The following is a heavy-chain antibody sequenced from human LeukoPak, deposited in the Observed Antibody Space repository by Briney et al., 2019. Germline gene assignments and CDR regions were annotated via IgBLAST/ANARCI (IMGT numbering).Heavy chain of an antibody. CDR1: GFIFGGYG. J-gene: IGHJ4*02. CDR2: IWNDGVKK. V-gene: IGHV3-33*01. Sequence: PGGSLRLSCGASGFIFGGYGMHWVRQAPGKGLEWVAVIWNDGVKKKHADSVKGRFTISKDNSKNMLFLQMNSLRVEDTGVYYCARDSVSSGWYEKDYWGQGTLVTVSS. D-gene: IGHD6-19*01. CDR3: ARDSVSSGWYEKDY.